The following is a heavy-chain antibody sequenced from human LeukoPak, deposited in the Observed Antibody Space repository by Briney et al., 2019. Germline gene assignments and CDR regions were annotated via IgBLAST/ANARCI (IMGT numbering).Heavy chain of an antibody. CDR1: GFTFTNYG. V-gene: IGHV3-30*02. J-gene: IGHJ4*02. Sequence: GGSLRLSCGASGFTFTNYGMHWVRQAPGKGLEWVAHIRFDDSDRYYADSVKGRFTISRDSSKNTLYLQMNSLRVEDTAVYYCARGPKFAIRMIVVVTKGHFDYWGQGTLVTVSS. D-gene: IGHD3-22*01. CDR2: IRFDDSDR. CDR3: ARGPKFAIRMIVVVTKGHFDY.